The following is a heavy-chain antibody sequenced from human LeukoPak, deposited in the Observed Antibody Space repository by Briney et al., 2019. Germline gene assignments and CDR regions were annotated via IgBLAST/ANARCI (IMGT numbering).Heavy chain of an antibody. J-gene: IGHJ4*02. Sequence: GGSLRLSCAASGFTFSSYWMSWVRQAPGKGLEWVANIKQDGSEKYYVDSVKGRFTISRDNDKNSLYLQMNSLRAEDTAVYYCARDLIMITFGGVIGFDYWGQGTLVTVSS. CDR3: ARDLIMITFGGVIGFDY. CDR2: IKQDGSEK. CDR1: GFTFSSYW. V-gene: IGHV3-7*03. D-gene: IGHD3-16*02.